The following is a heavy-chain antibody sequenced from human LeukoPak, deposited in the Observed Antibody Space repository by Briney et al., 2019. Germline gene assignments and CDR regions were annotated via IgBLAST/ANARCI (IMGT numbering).Heavy chain of an antibody. V-gene: IGHV3-30*18. CDR1: GFTFSNYA. D-gene: IGHD1-14*01. CDR2: ISFDGSDQ. CDR3: AKVFVLLRGTPENWFDP. Sequence: PGGSLRLSCAASGFTFSNYAMHWVRQAPGKGLEWVAVISFDGSDQYYADSVRGRFTISRDNSKNTLYLQMNSLRVEDTAVYFCAKVFVLLRGTPENWFDPWGQGTLVIVSS. J-gene: IGHJ5*02.